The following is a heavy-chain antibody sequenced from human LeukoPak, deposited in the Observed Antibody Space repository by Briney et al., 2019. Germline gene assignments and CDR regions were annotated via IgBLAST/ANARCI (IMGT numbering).Heavy chain of an antibody. J-gene: IGHJ4*02. D-gene: IGHD3-10*01. V-gene: IGHV4-38-2*01. CDR1: GYSISSGYY. CDR3: ARGSRSTMVRGVINFGSAYFDY. Sequence: SETLSLTCAVSGYSISSGYYWGWIRQPPGKGLEWIGEINHSGSTNYNPSLKSRVTISVDTSKNQFSLKLSSVTAAGTAVYYCARGSRSTMVRGVINFGSAYFDYWGQGTLVTVSS. CDR2: INHSGST.